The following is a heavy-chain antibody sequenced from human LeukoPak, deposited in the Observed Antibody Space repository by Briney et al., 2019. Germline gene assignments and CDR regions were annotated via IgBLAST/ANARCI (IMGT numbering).Heavy chain of an antibody. J-gene: IGHJ6*02. V-gene: IGHV4-59*01. Sequence: SETLSLTCTVSGGSISSYYWSWIRQPPGKGLEWIGYIYYSGSTNYNPSLKSRVTMSVDTSKNQFSLKLSSVTAADTAVYYCAREQRYGMDVWGQGTTVTVSS. D-gene: IGHD5-24*01. CDR3: AREQRYGMDV. CDR1: GGSISSYY. CDR2: IYYSGST.